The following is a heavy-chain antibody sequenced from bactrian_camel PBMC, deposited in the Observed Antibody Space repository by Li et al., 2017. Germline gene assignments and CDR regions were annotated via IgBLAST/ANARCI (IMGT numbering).Heavy chain of an antibody. CDR2: ITTGTGNT. CDR3: AASRLGSTINWRQERRYGY. CDR1: GYISYC. Sequence: HVQLVESGGGSVQAGESLRLSCSASGYISYCMAYFRQAPGKEREGVATITTGTGNTDYADSVKGRFTISQDGAENTVYLQMNGLKPEDTAMYYCAASRLGSTINWRQERRYGYWGQGTQVTVS. J-gene: IGHJ4*01. D-gene: IGHD4*01. V-gene: IGHV3S1*01.